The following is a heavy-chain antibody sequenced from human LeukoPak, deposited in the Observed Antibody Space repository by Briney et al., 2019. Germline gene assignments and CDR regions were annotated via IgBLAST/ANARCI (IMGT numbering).Heavy chain of an antibody. Sequence: SETLSLTCTVSGGSMRTFYWSWIRQSPGKGLEFIGYINYSGRSDYNPSLRHRVTISLDTSKNHFSLRLSSVIAADTAVYYCAMINFRVRMTNYFYYNGVDVWGQGTTVTVSS. CDR1: GGSMRTFY. V-gene: IGHV4-59*01. D-gene: IGHD3-16*01. CDR3: AMINFRVRMTNYFYYNGVDV. J-gene: IGHJ6*02. CDR2: INYSGRS.